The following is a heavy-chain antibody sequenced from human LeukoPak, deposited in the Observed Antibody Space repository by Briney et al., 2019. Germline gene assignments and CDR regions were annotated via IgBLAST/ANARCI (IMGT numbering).Heavy chain of an antibody. CDR2: IYHGGTT. D-gene: IGHD6-19*01. CDR3: ARGLWSSGWYRLGAFDI. CDR1: GYSISSGYY. J-gene: IGHJ3*02. Sequence: SETLSLTCGVSGYSISSGYYWGWIRQPPGKGLEWIGSIYHGGTTYYNPSLKSRVTISVDTSKNQFSLKLSSVTAADTAVYYCARGLWSSGWYRLGAFDIWGQGTMVTVSS. V-gene: IGHV4-38-2*01.